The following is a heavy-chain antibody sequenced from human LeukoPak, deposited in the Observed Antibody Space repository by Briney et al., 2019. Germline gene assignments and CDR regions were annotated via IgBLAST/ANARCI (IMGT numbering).Heavy chain of an antibody. J-gene: IGHJ4*02. CDR2: ISPSSTST. CDR1: GYTFTSYY. V-gene: IGHV1-46*01. CDR3: AREMGATDY. D-gene: IGHD1-26*01. Sequence: ASVKVSCKASGYTFTSYYMHWVRQAPGQGLEWMGIISPSSTSTTYAQKFQGRVTMTRDMSTSTVYMELSSLRSEDTAVYYCAREMGATDYWGQGTLVTVSS.